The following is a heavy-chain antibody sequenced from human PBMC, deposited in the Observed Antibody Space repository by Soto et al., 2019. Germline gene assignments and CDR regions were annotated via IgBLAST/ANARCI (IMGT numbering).Heavy chain of an antibody. CDR1: GGTFSSYA. J-gene: IGHJ6*02. D-gene: IGHD3-16*02. Sequence: RASVKVSCKASGGTFSSYAISWVRQAPGQGLEWMGGIIPIFGTANYAQKFQGRVTITADESTSTAYMELSSLRSEDTAVYYCARPGERESSQYYGMDVWGQGTTVTVSS. CDR3: ARPGERESSQYYGMDV. V-gene: IGHV1-69*13. CDR2: IIPIFGTA.